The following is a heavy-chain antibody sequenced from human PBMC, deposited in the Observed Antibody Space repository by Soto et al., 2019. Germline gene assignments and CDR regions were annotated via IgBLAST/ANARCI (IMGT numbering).Heavy chain of an antibody. D-gene: IGHD1-26*01. V-gene: IGHV4-4*07. Sequence: SETLSLTCTVSGDSMTKYYWSWIRQPAGKGLEWIGRVYTSGSTNYNPSLKSRVTMSIDTSNNHFSLTLKSVTAADTAVYYCARTVGAAYYFDFWGKGALVTVSS. CDR2: VYTSGST. J-gene: IGHJ4*02. CDR3: ARTVGAAYYFDF. CDR1: GDSMTKYY.